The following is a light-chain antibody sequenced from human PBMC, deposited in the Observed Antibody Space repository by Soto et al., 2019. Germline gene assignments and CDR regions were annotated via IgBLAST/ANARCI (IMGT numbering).Light chain of an antibody. Sequence: AIQMTQSPSSLSASVGDRVTITCRASQGIRNDLGWYQQKPGKAPKVLIYAASSLQGGVPSRFSGSGPGTDFTLATSSLQPEDFATYYCLQDYNYPLMFGQGTKVEIK. J-gene: IGKJ1*01. CDR1: QGIRND. CDR2: AAS. CDR3: LQDYNYPLM. V-gene: IGKV1-6*01.